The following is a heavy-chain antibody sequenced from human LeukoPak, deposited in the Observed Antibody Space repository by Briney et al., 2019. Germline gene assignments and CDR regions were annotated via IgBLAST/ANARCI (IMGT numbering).Heavy chain of an antibody. CDR1: GFTFGTYT. CDR3: AKGLERESRLDS. J-gene: IGHJ4*02. CDR2: IRHSDGNR. Sequence: GGSLRLSCAAYGFTFGTYTMYWVRQAPGKGLEWVSGIRHSDGNRYYADSVTSRFTIYSDISRDTLYLQMNNLRGEDTALYYCAKGLERESRLDSWGQGTLVTVSS. V-gene: IGHV3-23*01. D-gene: IGHD3/OR15-3a*01.